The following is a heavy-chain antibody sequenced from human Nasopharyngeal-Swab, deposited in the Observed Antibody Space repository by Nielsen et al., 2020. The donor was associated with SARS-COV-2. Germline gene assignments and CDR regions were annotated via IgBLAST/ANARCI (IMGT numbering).Heavy chain of an antibody. Sequence: GESLKISCAASGFTFSSYSMNWVRQAPGKGLEWVSSISSSSSYKYYADSVKGRFTISRDNAKNSLYLQMNSLRAEDTAVYCCARPKVGYSYGLGDYYYYGMDVWGQGTTVTVSS. CDR1: GFTFSSYS. CDR2: ISSSSSYK. D-gene: IGHD5-18*01. CDR3: ARPKVGYSYGLGDYYYYGMDV. J-gene: IGHJ6*02. V-gene: IGHV3-21*01.